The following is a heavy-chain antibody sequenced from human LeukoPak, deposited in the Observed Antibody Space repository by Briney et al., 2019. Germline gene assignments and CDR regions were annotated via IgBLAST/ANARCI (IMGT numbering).Heavy chain of an antibody. J-gene: IGHJ4*02. CDR2: INSDGSST. Sequence: QSGGSLRLSCAASGFTFRSYWMHWVRQAPGKGLVWFSRINSDGSSTRYADSVKGRFTISRDNAKNTLYLQMNSLRAEDTAVYYCARTWELLPDFDYWGQGTLVTVSS. CDR3: ARTWELLPDFDY. D-gene: IGHD1-26*01. V-gene: IGHV3-74*01. CDR1: GFTFRSYW.